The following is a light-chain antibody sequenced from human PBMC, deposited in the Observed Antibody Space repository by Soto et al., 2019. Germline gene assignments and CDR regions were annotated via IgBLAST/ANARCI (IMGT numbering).Light chain of an antibody. CDR3: MQVTQFPHT. CDR1: QSLVHRDGNTY. J-gene: IGKJ2*01. V-gene: IGKV2-24*01. CDR2: KIS. Sequence: DIVMTQTPLSSPVTLGQPASISCKSSQSLVHRDGNTYLSWLQQRPGQPPRVLIYKISTRFSGVPDRFSGSGAGTDFTLKISRVEAEDVGVYYCMQVTQFPHTFGQGTRLEIE.